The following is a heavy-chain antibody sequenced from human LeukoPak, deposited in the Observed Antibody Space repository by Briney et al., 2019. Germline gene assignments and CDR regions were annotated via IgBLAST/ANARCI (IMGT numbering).Heavy chain of an antibody. CDR3: AREQLGFDP. V-gene: IGHV6-1*01. CDR1: GDSVSSNSAA. CDR2: TYYRSNWYN. J-gene: IGHJ5*02. Sequence: SQTLSLTCAISGDSVSSNSAAWNWIRRSPSRGLEWLGRTYYRSNWYNEYAVSVKSRVTINPDTSKNQFSLHLNSVTPEDTAVYYCAREQLGFDPWGQGTLVTVSS. D-gene: IGHD1-1*01.